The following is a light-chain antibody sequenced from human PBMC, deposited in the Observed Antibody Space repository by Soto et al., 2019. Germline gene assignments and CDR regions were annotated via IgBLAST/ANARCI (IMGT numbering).Light chain of an antibody. CDR1: QSVSSDY. Sequence: DIVLTQSPGTLSLSPGERATLSCRASQSVSSDYLAWYQQKPGQAPRLLIYGASSRAIGTPDRFSGRGSGTDFTLTIRRLEPEDFAVYYCQQYGRSMWTFGQGTKVEV. V-gene: IGKV3-20*01. CDR2: GAS. CDR3: QQYGRSMWT. J-gene: IGKJ1*01.